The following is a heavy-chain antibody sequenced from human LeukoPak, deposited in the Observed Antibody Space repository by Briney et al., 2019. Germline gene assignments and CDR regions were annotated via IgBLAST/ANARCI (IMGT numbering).Heavy chain of an antibody. D-gene: IGHD3-3*01. J-gene: IGHJ5*02. V-gene: IGHV1-18*01. CDR1: GYTFTSYG. Sequence: ASVKVSCKASGYTFTSYGISWVRQAPGQGLEWMGRISAYNGNTNYAQKLQGRVTMTTDTPTSTAYMELRSLRSDDTAVYYCARNNYDFWSGYWGNWFDPWGQGTLVTVSS. CDR2: ISAYNGNT. CDR3: ARNNYDFWSGYWGNWFDP.